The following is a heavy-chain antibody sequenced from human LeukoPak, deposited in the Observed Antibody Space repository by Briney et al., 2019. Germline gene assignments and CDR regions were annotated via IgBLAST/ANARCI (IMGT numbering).Heavy chain of an antibody. Sequence: GGSLRLSCGASGFTFSSYWMHWVRQAPGKGLVWISRINSDGSTTSYADSVKGRFTISRDNAKNTLYLQMNSLRAEDTAVYYCARVSSGGFQNWGQGTLVTISS. CDR3: ARVSSGGFQN. CDR2: INSDGSTT. V-gene: IGHV3-74*01. CDR1: GFTFSSYW. D-gene: IGHD6-6*01. J-gene: IGHJ4*02.